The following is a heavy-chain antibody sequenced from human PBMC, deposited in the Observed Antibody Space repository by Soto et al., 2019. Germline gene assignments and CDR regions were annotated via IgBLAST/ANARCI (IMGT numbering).Heavy chain of an antibody. Sequence: SGPTLVNPTQTLTLTCTVSGFSLSTSGVGMGWIRQPPGKALECLALIYWADDKRYSPSLESRLTITKNTSKNQVVLTMTNMDPVDTATYYCSHSLFLNGSTYYFAFWGQGTLATVSS. CDR3: SHSLFLNGSTYYFAF. CDR2: IYWADDK. V-gene: IGHV2-5*02. CDR1: GFSLSTSGVG. J-gene: IGHJ4*02. D-gene: IGHD2-8*01.